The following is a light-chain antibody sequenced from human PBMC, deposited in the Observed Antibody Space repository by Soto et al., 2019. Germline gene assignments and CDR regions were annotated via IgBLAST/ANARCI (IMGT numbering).Light chain of an antibody. J-gene: IGKJ4*01. V-gene: IGKV3-20*01. Sequence: EIVLTQSPGTLSLSPGARASLSCRASQSVNSKYLAWYQQKPGQAPRLVIYGASNRATGLPDRFSGSGSGTDFTLTISRLEPEDFAFYYCHHYGSSFGGGTRVEFK. CDR1: QSVNSKY. CDR2: GAS. CDR3: HHYGSS.